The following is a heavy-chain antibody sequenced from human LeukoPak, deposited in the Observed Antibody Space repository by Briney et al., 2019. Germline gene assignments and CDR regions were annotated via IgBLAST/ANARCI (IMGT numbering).Heavy chain of an antibody. CDR3: ARGTGHFYYHYMDG. CDR1: GYTFTSYD. J-gene: IGHJ6*03. D-gene: IGHD3-9*01. CDR2: MHTNSSNT. V-gene: IGHV1-8*01. Sequence: SVKLSCTASGYTFTSYDINWVRQAPGQGLEWMGWMHTNSSNTGYAQTLQGRVTISRHTSKSTAYMEMSSLRSADTAVYYCARGTGHFYYHYMDGWGKGTTVAVSS.